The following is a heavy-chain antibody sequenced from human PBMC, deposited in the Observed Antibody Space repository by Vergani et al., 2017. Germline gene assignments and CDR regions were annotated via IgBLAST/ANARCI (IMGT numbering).Heavy chain of an antibody. J-gene: IGHJ4*02. CDR2: INSDGGST. CDR1: GFTFSSYW. CDR3: AGVSSYDGNLCDY. Sequence: EVQLVESGGGLVQPGGSVRLSCAASGFTFSSYWMHWVRQAPGKGLVWVSRINSDGGSTTYADSVKGRFTISRDNAKNTLYLQMNSLRAENTAVYYCAGVSSYDGNLCDYWAQVTLVTISS. V-gene: IGHV3-74*03. D-gene: IGHD4-23*01.